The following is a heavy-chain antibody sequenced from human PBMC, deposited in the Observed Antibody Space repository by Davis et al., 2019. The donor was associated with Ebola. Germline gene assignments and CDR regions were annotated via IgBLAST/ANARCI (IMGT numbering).Heavy chain of an antibody. CDR1: GGSISSSSYY. V-gene: IGHV4-61*05. D-gene: IGHD3-3*01. J-gene: IGHJ5*02. CDR3: ARGGEVDYDFWSGYYEYNWFDP. Sequence: SETLSLTCTVSGGSISSSSYYWGWIRQPPGKGLEWIGYIYYSGSTNYNPSLKSRVTISVDTSKNQFSLKLSSVTAADTAVYYCARGGEVDYDFWSGYYEYNWFDPWGQGTLVTVSS. CDR2: IYYSGST.